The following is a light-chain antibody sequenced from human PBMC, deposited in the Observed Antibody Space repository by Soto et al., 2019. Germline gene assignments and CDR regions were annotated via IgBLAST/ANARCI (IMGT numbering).Light chain of an antibody. V-gene: IGKV3-15*01. J-gene: IGKJ2*01. CDR2: GAS. CDR3: QQSYNWYT. Sequence: EIVLTQSPATLSVSPGERATLSCSASQSVDTHLHWYQQKPGQAPRLLIYGASTRATGVPARFSGSGSGTEFTLAINSLQSEDFAVYYCQQSYNWYTFGQGTELEIK. CDR1: QSVDTH.